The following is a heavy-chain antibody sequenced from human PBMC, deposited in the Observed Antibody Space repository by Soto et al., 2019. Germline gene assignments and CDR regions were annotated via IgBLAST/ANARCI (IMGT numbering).Heavy chain of an antibody. D-gene: IGHD1-1*01. Sequence: ASVKVSCKASGYTFTSYGISWVRQAPGQGLEWMGWISAYNGNTNYAQKLQGRVTMTTDTSTSTAYMELRSLRSDDTAVYYCARAGIVRYNWNDVEAFDIWGQGTMVTVSS. CDR1: GYTFTSYG. J-gene: IGHJ3*02. CDR3: ARAGIVRYNWNDVEAFDI. V-gene: IGHV1-18*01. CDR2: ISAYNGNT.